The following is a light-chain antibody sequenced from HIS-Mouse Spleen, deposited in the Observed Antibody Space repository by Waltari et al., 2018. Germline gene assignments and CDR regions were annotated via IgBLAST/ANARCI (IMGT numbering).Light chain of an antibody. J-gene: IGLJ3*02. V-gene: IGLV1-44*01. CDR3: AAWDDSLNGWV. CDR1: SSNIGSNP. CDR2: SNN. Sequence: QSVLTQPPSASGTPGQRVTIPCSGSSSNIGSNPVNWYPQLPGTAPKLPIYSNNQRPSGVPDRFSGSKSGTSASLAISGLQSEDEADYYCAAWDDSLNGWVFGGGTKLTVL.